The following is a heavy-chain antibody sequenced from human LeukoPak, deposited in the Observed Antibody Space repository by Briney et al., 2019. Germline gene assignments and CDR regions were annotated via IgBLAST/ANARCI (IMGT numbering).Heavy chain of an antibody. D-gene: IGHD6-19*01. Sequence: PSETLSLTCTVSGGSISNYYWSRIRQPPGKELEWTGYIYYSGSTNYNPSLESRVTISVDTSKNQFSLKLSSVTTADTAVYYCVRARIGSSGWFDAWGQGTLVTVSS. J-gene: IGHJ5*02. CDR2: IYYSGST. CDR1: GGSISNYY. CDR3: VRARIGSSGWFDA. V-gene: IGHV4-59*01.